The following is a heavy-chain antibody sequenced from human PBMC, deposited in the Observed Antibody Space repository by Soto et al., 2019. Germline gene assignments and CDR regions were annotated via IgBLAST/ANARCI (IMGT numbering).Heavy chain of an antibody. CDR1: GFLLDSTAVG. J-gene: IGHJ1*01. CDR3: SHFISGSSFIVGLTIHH. D-gene: IGHD2-21*01. CDR2: IYWDGDT. Sequence: QITLNESAPTLVQPMQTLTLTCNFSGFLLDSTAVGVGWLRQPPGKALDCRALIYWDGDTRYNPSLNNNVIITKNTSKNQVVLAMTDMATAATGTYFYSHFISGSSFIVGLTIHHRGQGVHVIVSS. V-gene: IGHV2-5*02.